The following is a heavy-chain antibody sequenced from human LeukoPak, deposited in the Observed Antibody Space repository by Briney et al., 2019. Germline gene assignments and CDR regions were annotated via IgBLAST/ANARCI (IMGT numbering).Heavy chain of an antibody. CDR1: GDSITRNY. Sequence: SETLSLTCTVSGDSITRNYWSWLRQPAGRGLVWIGRIYNSGNTNYSPSLESRVTMSTDTSKNQFSLKLSSVTAADTAVYYCARGSFDSSGYYVFDYWGQGTLVTVSS. CDR2: IYNSGNT. CDR3: ARGSFDSSGYYVFDY. V-gene: IGHV4-4*07. D-gene: IGHD3-22*01. J-gene: IGHJ4*02.